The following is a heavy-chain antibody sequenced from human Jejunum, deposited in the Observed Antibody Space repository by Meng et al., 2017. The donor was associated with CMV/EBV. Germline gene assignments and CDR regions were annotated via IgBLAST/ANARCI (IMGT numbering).Heavy chain of an antibody. CDR1: GLNVSSNY. D-gene: IGHD4-17*01. J-gene: IGHJ4*02. Sequence: VQLEESGGGLIQPGGSLRLSCRVSGLNVSSNYMTWVRQAPGKGLEWVSVLYNGGSTHYADSVKGRFTISRDNSRNTLYLQMTSLRAEDTAVYYCARGTMTTNFEYWGQGTLVTVSS. V-gene: IGHV3-53*01. CDR3: ARGTMTTNFEY. CDR2: LYNGGST.